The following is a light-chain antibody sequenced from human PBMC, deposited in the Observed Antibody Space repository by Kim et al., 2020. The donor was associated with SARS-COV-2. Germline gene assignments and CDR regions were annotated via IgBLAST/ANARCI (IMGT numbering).Light chain of an antibody. V-gene: IGLV3-19*01. J-gene: IGLJ2*01. CDR2: DKN. CDR3: NSRESGVNHVV. Sequence: SSELTQDPAVSVALGQTVRITCQGDSLRSYYASWYQQKPGQAPFLVIYDKNNRPSGIPGRFSGTSSGNTASLTITGAQAGDEAVYYCNSRESGVNHVVFGGGTKLTVL. CDR1: SLRSYY.